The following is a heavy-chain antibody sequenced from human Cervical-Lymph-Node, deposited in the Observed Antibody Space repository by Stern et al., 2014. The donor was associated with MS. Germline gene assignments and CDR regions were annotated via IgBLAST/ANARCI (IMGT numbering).Heavy chain of an antibody. CDR3: AREVAGHRLGMMDV. CDR2: INPSGGST. J-gene: IGHJ6*02. D-gene: IGHD6-19*01. CDR1: GNTFTSYY. Sequence: VQLVQSGAEVKKPGASVKVSCKASGNTFTSYYMHWVRQAPGHGIEWMGIINPSGGSTSYAQKFQGRVTMTRDTSTSTVYMDLSSLRSEDTAVYYCAREVAGHRLGMMDVWGQGTTVTVSS. V-gene: IGHV1-46*01.